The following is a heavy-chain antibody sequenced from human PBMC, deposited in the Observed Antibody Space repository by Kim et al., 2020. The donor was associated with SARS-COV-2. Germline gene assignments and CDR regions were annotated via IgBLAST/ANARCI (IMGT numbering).Heavy chain of an antibody. CDR1: GFTVSSNY. D-gene: IGHD2-15*01. V-gene: IGHV3-66*01. Sequence: GGSLRLSCAASGFTVSSNYMSWVRQAPGKGLEWVSVIYSGGSTYYADSVKGRFTISRDNSKNTLYLQMNSLRAEDTAVYYCARDWWYCSGGSCYYYGMDVWGQGTTVTVSS. J-gene: IGHJ6*02. CDR2: IYSGGST. CDR3: ARDWWYCSGGSCYYYGMDV.